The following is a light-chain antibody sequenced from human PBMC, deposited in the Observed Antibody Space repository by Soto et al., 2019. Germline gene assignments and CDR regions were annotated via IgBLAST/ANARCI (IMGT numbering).Light chain of an antibody. CDR1: QDISKY. CDR3: LQYNNVPLT. J-gene: IGKJ4*01. Sequence: DVQMTPSPSSLSASVGDRVTITCQASQDISKYLNWYRQKPGRAPNLLIYDASNLDTGVPSRFRGSGAGTYFTFTISSLQPEDFAATYYCLQYNNVPLTFGGGTKVEIK. V-gene: IGKV1-33*01. CDR2: DAS.